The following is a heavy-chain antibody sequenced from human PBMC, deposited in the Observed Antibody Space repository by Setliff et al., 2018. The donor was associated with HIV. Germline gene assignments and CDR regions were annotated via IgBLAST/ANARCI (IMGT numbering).Heavy chain of an antibody. CDR1: GYTFTGYY. CDR3: ARHLMGGYSFDL. Sequence: ASVKVSCKASGYTFTGYYIQWVRQAPGQGLEYMGWINPNSGGTTYAQEFQGRVTVTRDMSIITAYLDLTSLGSEDTAIYYCARHLMGGYSFDLWGPGTLVTVSS. CDR2: INPNSGGT. J-gene: IGHJ2*01. V-gene: IGHV1-2*02. D-gene: IGHD1-26*01.